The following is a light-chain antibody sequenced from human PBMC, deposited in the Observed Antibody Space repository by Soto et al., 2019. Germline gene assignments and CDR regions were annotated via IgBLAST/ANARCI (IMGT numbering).Light chain of an antibody. CDR2: GAS. CDR1: QSVSSSY. V-gene: IGKV3-20*01. J-gene: IGKJ1*01. CDR3: QQYGT. Sequence: EIVLTKSPGTLSLSPGERATVSCRASQSVSSSYLAWYQQKPGQAPRLLIYGASRRATGIPDRFSGSGSGSDFTLTISRLEPEDFAVYYCQQYGTFAQGTKVDI.